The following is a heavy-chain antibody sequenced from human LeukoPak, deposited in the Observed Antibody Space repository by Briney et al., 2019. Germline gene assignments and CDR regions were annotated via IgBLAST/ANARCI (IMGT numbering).Heavy chain of an antibody. CDR3: AKVSHYYDLKGHPSIDAFDI. D-gene: IGHD3-22*01. CDR1: GFTFSSYA. Sequence: GGSLRLSCAASGFTFSSYAMSWVRQAPGKGRDWVSAISGSGGSTYYADSVKGRFTISRDNSKNTLYLQMNSLRAEDTAVYYCAKVSHYYDLKGHPSIDAFDIWGQGTMVTVSS. V-gene: IGHV3-23*01. CDR2: ISGSGGST. J-gene: IGHJ3*02.